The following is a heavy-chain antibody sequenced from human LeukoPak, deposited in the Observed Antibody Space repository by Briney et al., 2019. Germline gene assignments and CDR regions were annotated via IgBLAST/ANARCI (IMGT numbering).Heavy chain of an antibody. CDR2: SRNRANSQTT. Sequence: GGSLRHSCAASGFTLSDQFMDWVRQAPGKGLEWIGRSRNRANSQTTEYAASVKGRFTVSRDDSGNLMYLQMNSLKIEDTAVYFCTRDGGSSGNTAFDIWGQGTEVTVSS. CDR1: GFTLSDQF. CDR3: TRDGGSSGNTAFDI. V-gene: IGHV3-72*01. J-gene: IGHJ3*02. D-gene: IGHD6-19*01.